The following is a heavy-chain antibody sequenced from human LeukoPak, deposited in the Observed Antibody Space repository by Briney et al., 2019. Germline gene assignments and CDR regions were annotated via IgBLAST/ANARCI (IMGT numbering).Heavy chain of an antibody. D-gene: IGHD1-1*01. CDR2: IYYSGST. CDR3: ARTTLLGTQDY. Sequence: SETLSLTCTVSGGSINGYYWTWIRQPPGKGLEWIGYIYYSGSTKCNPSLTSRVTISVDTSKNQFSLRLSSVTAADTAVYFCARTTLLGTQDYWGQGTLVTVSS. V-gene: IGHV4-59*01. CDR1: GGSINGYY. J-gene: IGHJ4*02.